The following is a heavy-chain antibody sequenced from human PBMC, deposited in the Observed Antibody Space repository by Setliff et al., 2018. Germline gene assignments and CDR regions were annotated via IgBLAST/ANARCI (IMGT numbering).Heavy chain of an antibody. D-gene: IGHD3-10*02. CDR3: ARYVHFANHFDY. CDR1: GFGFTTFG. Sequence: ASVKVSCKTSGFGFTTFGFSWVRQAPGQGLEWLGSISPYSGNTNYPQWLQDRVTMTIDTSATTVYMGLQSLRSDDTAVYYCARYVHFANHFDYWGQGTLVTSPQ. CDR2: ISPYSGNT. V-gene: IGHV1-18*01. J-gene: IGHJ4*02.